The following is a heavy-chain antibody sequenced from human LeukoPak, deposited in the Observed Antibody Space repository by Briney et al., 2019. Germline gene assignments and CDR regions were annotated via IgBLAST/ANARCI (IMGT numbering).Heavy chain of an antibody. CDR2: ISSSSSYI. CDR3: ARGSPYDFWSGYMGKGYYYMDV. D-gene: IGHD3-3*01. J-gene: IGHJ6*03. Sequence: PGGSLRLSCAASGFTFSSYSTNWVRQAPGKGLEWVSSISSSSSYIYYADSVKGRFTISRDNAKNSLYLQMNSLRAEDTAVYYCARGSPYDFWSGYMGKGYYYMDVWGKGTTVTVSS. CDR1: GFTFSSYS. V-gene: IGHV3-21*01.